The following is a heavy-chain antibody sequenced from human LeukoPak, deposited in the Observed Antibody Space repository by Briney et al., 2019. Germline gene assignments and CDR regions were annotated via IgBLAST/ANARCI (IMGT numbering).Heavy chain of an antibody. D-gene: IGHD3-22*01. CDR3: ARRLDDYYDSSGYYFDY. J-gene: IGHJ4*02. V-gene: IGHV3-11*01. Sequence: GGSLRLSCAASGFTFSDYYMGWIRQAPGKGLEWVSYISSSGSTIYYADSVKGRFTISRDNAKNSLYLQMNSLRAEDTAVYYCARRLDDYYDSSGYYFDYWGQGTLVTVSS. CDR2: ISSSGSTI. CDR1: GFTFSDYY.